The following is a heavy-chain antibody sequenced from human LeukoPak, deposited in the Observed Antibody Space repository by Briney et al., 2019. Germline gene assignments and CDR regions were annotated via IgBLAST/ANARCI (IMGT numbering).Heavy chain of an antibody. CDR1: GGTFSSYA. J-gene: IGHJ4*02. CDR2: IIPIFGTA. Sequence: GASVKVSCKASGGTFSSYAISWVRQAPRQGLEWMGGIIPIFGTANHARKFQGRVTITADESTSTAYMELSSLRSEDTAVYYCARDSSPGGMGDQKFWGQGTLVTVSS. V-gene: IGHV1-69*13. CDR3: ARDSSPGGMGDQKF. D-gene: IGHD1-26*01.